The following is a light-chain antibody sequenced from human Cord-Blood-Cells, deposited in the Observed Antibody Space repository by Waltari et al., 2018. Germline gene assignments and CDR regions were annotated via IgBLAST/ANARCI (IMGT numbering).Light chain of an antibody. Sequence: SYVLTQPPSVSVAPGKTARITCGGNNIGSKSVHSYQQKPGQAPVLVIYYDSDRPSGIPERFDGSNSGNTATLTISRVEAGDEADYYCQVWDSSSDRPYVFGTGTRVTVL. CDR2: YDS. V-gene: IGLV3-21*04. J-gene: IGLJ1*01. CDR3: QVWDSSSDRPYV. CDR1: NIGSKS.